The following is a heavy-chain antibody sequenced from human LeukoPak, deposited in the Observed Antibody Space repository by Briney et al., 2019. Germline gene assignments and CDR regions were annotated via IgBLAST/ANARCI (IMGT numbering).Heavy chain of an antibody. CDR1: GLTFSDSW. D-gene: IGHD3-10*01. V-gene: IGHV3-74*01. CDR3: ARVSGLGMNEYYQH. J-gene: IGHJ1*01. CDR2: TNNEGTTI. Sequence: GVSLRLSCEASGLTFSDSWMHWVRQVPGKGLVWVSRTNNEGTTISYADSVKGRFTISRDNAKNTLYLQMNSLRAEDTAVYYCARVSGLGMNEYYQHWGQGTLVTVAS.